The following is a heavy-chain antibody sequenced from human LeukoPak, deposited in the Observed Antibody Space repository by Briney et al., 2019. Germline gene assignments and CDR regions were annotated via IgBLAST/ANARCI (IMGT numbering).Heavy chain of an antibody. CDR2: IDPNSGDT. Sequence: GASVKVSCKASGYTFTDYYIHWVREAPGQGLEWLGWIDPNSGDTKYTQKFQGRVSMTRDTSFSTAYMELSRLTSDDTAVYYCARDRSITEKYSGRYFHDYWGQGTLVTVSS. J-gene: IGHJ4*02. D-gene: IGHD1-26*01. CDR1: GYTFTDYY. V-gene: IGHV1-2*02. CDR3: ARDRSITEKYSGRYFHDY.